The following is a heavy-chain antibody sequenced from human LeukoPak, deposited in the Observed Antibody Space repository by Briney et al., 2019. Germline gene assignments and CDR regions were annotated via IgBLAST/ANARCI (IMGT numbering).Heavy chain of an antibody. V-gene: IGHV1-8*02. Sequence: ASVKVSCKASGGTFSSYAISWVRQATGQGLEWMGWMNPNSGNTGYAQKFQGRVTMTRNTSISTAYMELSSLRSEDTAVYYCARGAAVAGIDYWGQGTLVTVSS. J-gene: IGHJ4*02. CDR2: MNPNSGNT. D-gene: IGHD6-19*01. CDR1: GGTFSSYA. CDR3: ARGAAVAGIDY.